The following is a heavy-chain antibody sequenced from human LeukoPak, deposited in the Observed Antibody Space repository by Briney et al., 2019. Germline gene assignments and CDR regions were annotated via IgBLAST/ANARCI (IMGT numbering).Heavy chain of an antibody. CDR2: ISSSSSYI. D-gene: IGHD3-10*01. CDR1: GFTFSSYS. J-gene: IGHJ3*02. CDR3: ARVGSGSWLWAFDI. V-gene: IGHV3-21*01. Sequence: PGGSLRLSCAASGFTFSSYSMNWVRQAPGKGLEWVSSISSSSSYIYYADSVKGRLTISRDNSKSTLYLQVNSLRAEDTAVYYCARVGSGSWLWAFDIWGQGTMVTVSP.